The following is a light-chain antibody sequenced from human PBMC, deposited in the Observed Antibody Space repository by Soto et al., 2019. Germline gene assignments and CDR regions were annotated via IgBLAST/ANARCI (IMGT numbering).Light chain of an antibody. CDR1: SSDVGGYNH. CDR2: DVN. Sequence: QSPLTQPASVSGSPGQSITISCTGSSSDVGGYNHVSWYQQDPGKAPKLMVYDVNNRPSGVSSRFSGSKSGNTASLTISGLQAEDEADYYCSSYTSSSTLVVFGGGTKLTVL. V-gene: IGLV2-14*01. J-gene: IGLJ2*01. CDR3: SSYTSSSTLVV.